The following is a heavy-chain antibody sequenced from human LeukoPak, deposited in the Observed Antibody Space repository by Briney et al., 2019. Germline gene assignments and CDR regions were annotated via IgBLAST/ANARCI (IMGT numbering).Heavy chain of an antibody. CDR3: ARRTDDYNYLDY. Sequence: SETLSLTCTVSGGSVNGFYWSWIRQPPGKGLEWIGYIRYSGSTNYNPSLKSRVTISVDTSKNQFSLKLTSLTAADTAVYYCARRTDDYNYLDYWGQGTLVTVSS. J-gene: IGHJ4*02. CDR1: GGSVNGFY. D-gene: IGHD5-24*01. CDR2: IRYSGST. V-gene: IGHV4-59*02.